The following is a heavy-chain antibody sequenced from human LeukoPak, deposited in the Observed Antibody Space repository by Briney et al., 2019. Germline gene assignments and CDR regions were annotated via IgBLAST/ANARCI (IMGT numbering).Heavy chain of an antibody. CDR1: GGTFSSYA. CDR2: IIPIFGIA. V-gene: IGHV1-69*04. CDR3: ARDGGGDYEGDYYYYYGMDV. Sequence: VASVKVSCKPSGGTFSSYAISWVRQAPGQGLEWMGRIIPIFGIANYAQKFQGRVTITADKSTSTAYMELSSLRSEDTAVYYCARDGGGDYEGDYYYYYGMDVWGQGTTVTVSS. J-gene: IGHJ6*02. D-gene: IGHD2-21*02.